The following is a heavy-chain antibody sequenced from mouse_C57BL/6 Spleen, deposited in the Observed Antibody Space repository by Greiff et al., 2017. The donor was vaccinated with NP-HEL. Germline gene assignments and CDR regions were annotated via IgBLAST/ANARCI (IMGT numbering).Heavy chain of an antibody. Sequence: EVQLVESEGGLVQPGSSMKLSCTASGFTFSDYYMAWVRQVPEKGLEWVANINYDGSSTYYMDSLKSRFIITRDNAKNILSLPLSSLKSEDTATYYCATIFSNYEDWYFDVWGTGTTVTVAS. CDR2: INYDGSST. CDR3: ATIFSNYEDWYFDV. D-gene: IGHD2-5*01. J-gene: IGHJ1*03. CDR1: GFTFSDYY. V-gene: IGHV5-16*01.